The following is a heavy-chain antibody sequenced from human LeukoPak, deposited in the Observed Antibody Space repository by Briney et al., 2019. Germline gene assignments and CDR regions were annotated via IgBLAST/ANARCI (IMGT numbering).Heavy chain of an antibody. J-gene: IGHJ4*02. CDR3: ARGPDSDY. CDR1: GFTFSSYG. CDR2: INDLGTAT. D-gene: IGHD3-22*01. Sequence: GGSLRLSCAASGFTFSSYGMHWVRQAPGKGLVWVSGINDLGTATYYADSVKGRFTISRDNAKNSLYLQMNSLRAEDTAVYYCARGPDSDYWGQGTLVTVSS. V-gene: IGHV3-NL1*01.